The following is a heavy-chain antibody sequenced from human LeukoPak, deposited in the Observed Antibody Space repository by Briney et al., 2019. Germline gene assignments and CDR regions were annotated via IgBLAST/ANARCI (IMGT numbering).Heavy chain of an antibody. V-gene: IGHV3-48*03. CDR3: AREDILTGYYWFDP. Sequence: GSLRLSCAASGFTFSSYEMNWVRQAPGKGLEWVSYISSSGSTIYYADSVKCRFTISRDNAKNSLYLQMNSLRAEDTAVYYCAREDILTGYYWFDPWGQGTLVTVSS. J-gene: IGHJ5*02. D-gene: IGHD3-9*01. CDR1: GFTFSSYE. CDR2: ISSSGSTI.